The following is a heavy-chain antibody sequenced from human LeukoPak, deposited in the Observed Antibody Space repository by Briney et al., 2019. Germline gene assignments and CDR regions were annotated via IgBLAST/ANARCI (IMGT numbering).Heavy chain of an antibody. J-gene: IGHJ4*02. D-gene: IGHD3-3*01. CDR3: ARIYYDFWSGYYTPRYFDY. CDR2: IYYSGST. Sequence: PSETLSLTCTVSGGSISSSSYYWGWIRQPPGKGLEWIGSIYYSGSTYYNPSLKSRVTISVDTAKNQFSLKLSSVTAADTAVYYCARIYYDFWSGYYTPRYFDYWGQGTLVTVSS. V-gene: IGHV4-39*07. CDR1: GGSISSSSYY.